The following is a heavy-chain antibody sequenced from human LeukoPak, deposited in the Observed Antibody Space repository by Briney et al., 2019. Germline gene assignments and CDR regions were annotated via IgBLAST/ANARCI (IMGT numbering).Heavy chain of an antibody. CDR2: IIPIFGTA. J-gene: IGHJ4*02. Sequence: ASVKVSCKASGYTFTSYGISWVRQAPGQGLEWMGGIIPIFGTANYAQKFQGRVTITADESTSTAYMELSRLRSDDTAVYYCARARGKYCSSTSCYDYWGQGTLVTVSS. CDR1: GYTFTSYG. V-gene: IGHV1-69*13. D-gene: IGHD2-2*01. CDR3: ARARGKYCSSTSCYDY.